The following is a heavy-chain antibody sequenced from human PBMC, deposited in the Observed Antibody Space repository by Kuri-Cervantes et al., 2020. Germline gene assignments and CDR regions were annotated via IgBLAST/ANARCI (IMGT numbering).Heavy chain of an antibody. V-gene: IGHV1-2*04. J-gene: IGHJ4*02. CDR2: INPNSGGT. D-gene: IGHD6-19*01. CDR3: ARDPARIAVAGKRPVDY. Sequence: ASVKVSCKASGYTFTGYYMHWVRQAPGQGLEWMGWINPNSGGTNYAQKFQGWVTMTRDTSISTAYMELSRLRSDDTGVYYCARDPARIAVAGKRPVDYWGQGTLVTVSS. CDR1: GYTFTGYY.